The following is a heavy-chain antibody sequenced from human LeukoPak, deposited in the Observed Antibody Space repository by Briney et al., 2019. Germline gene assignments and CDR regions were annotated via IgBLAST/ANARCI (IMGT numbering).Heavy chain of an antibody. J-gene: IGHJ4*02. D-gene: IGHD3-3*01. Sequence: ASVKVSCKASGYTFIDYWIHWVRQAPGQGLEWMGRININSGGINYAQKFQGRVTMTRATSISTAYMELSRLRFDGTAVYYCARHRDGGVGTIDYWGQGTLVPVSS. CDR2: ININSGGI. CDR3: ARHRDGGVGTIDY. CDR1: GYTFIDYW. V-gene: IGHV1-2*06.